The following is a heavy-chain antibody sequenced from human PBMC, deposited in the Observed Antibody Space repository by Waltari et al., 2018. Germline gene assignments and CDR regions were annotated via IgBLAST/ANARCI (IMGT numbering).Heavy chain of an antibody. J-gene: IGHJ4*02. V-gene: IGHV1-69*08. CDR3: ARDPRGYSGYDLNY. D-gene: IGHD5-12*01. CDR2: IIPILGIA. CDR1: GGTFSSYT. Sequence: QVQLVQSGAEVKKPGSSVKVSCKASGGTFSSYTISWVRPAPGQGLEWMGRIIPILGIANYAQKFQGRVTITADKSTSTAYMELSSLRSEDTAVYYCARDPRGYSGYDLNYWGQGTLVTVSS.